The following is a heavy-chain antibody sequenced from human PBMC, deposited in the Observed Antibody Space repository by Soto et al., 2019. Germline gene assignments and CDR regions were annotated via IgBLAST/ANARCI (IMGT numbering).Heavy chain of an antibody. CDR2: IYYSGST. Sequence: SETLSLTCTVSGGSISSGDYYWSWIRQHPGKGLELIGYIYYSGSTYYSPSLKSRVTISVDTSKNQFSLKLSSVTAADTALYYCAAYTNYVWFDPWGQGTLVTVSS. CDR3: AAYTNYVWFDP. V-gene: IGHV4-31*03. D-gene: IGHD4-4*01. J-gene: IGHJ5*02. CDR1: GGSISSGDYY.